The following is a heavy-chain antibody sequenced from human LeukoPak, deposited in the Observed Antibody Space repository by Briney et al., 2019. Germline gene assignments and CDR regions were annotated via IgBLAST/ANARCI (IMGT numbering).Heavy chain of an antibody. Sequence: GASVKVSCKASGYTFTGYYMHWVRQAPGQGLEWMGWINPNSGGTNYAQKFQGRVTMTRDTSISTAYMELSRLRSDDTAVYYCARAYSSSSSSNNWFDPWGQGTLVTVSS. J-gene: IGHJ5*02. D-gene: IGHD6-13*01. CDR2: INPNSGGT. CDR1: GYTFTGYY. CDR3: ARAYSSSSSSNNWFDP. V-gene: IGHV1-2*02.